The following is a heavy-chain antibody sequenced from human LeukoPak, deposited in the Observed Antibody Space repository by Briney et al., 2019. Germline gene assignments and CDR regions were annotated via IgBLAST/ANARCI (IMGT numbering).Heavy chain of an antibody. D-gene: IGHD3-3*01. V-gene: IGHV3-21*01. CDR3: ARLYYDFWSGYPQDGMDV. CDR2: ISSSSSYI. J-gene: IGHJ6*02. CDR1: GFPFSSYS. Sequence: GSLRLSCAASGFPFSSYSMNWVRQAPGKGLEWVSSISSSSSYIYYADSVKGRFTISRDNAKNSLYLQMNSLRAEDTAVYYCARLYYDFWSGYPQDGMDVWGQGTTVTVSS.